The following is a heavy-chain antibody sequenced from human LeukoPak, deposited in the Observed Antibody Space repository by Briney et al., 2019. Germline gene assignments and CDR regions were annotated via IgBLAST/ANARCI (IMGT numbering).Heavy chain of an antibody. CDR1: GYTLTHYF. CDR2: INPNTGAT. Sequence: ASVKVSCKASGYTLTHYFAHWVRQAPGQGLQWMGWINPNTGATSYPQKFQGRVTITRDTSISTAYMELRSLRSDDTAIYYCVRDGGSGCPYDFWGQGTLVTVSS. V-gene: IGHV1-2*02. J-gene: IGHJ4*02. CDR3: VRDGGSGCPYDF. D-gene: IGHD3-10*01.